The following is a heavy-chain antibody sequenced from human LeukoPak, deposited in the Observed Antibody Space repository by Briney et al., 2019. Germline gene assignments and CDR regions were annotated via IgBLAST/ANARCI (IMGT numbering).Heavy chain of an antibody. Sequence: SVKVSCKASGGTFSSYAISWVRQAPGQGLEWMGRIIPILGIANYAQKFQGRVTITADKSTSTAYMELSSLRSEDTAVYYCARANSSGWPFDYWGQGTLVTVSS. CDR3: ARANSSGWPFDY. J-gene: IGHJ4*02. CDR2: IIPILGIA. V-gene: IGHV1-69*04. D-gene: IGHD6-19*01. CDR1: GGTFSSYA.